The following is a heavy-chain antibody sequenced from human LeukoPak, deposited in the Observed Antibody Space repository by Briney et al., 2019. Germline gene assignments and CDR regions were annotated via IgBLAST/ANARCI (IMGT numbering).Heavy chain of an antibody. CDR3: ARAASFTAMVIGYFDY. CDR1: GGSFSGYY. V-gene: IGHV4-34*01. D-gene: IGHD5-18*01. CDR2: ISHSGST. J-gene: IGHJ4*03. Sequence: SETLSLTCAVYGGSFSGYYWSWIRQPPGKGLEWVGEISHSGSTNYNPSLKSRVTISVDTSKNQFSLKLSSVTAADTAVYYCARAASFTAMVIGYFDYWGQGTLVTVSS.